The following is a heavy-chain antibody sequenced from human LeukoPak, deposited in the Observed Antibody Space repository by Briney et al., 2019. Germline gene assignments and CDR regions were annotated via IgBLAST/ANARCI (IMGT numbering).Heavy chain of an antibody. D-gene: IGHD6-6*01. CDR1: GFTFSSSW. V-gene: IGHV3-7*03. CDR2: LKQDGSEK. Sequence: PGGSLRLSCAASGFTFSSSWMSWVRQAPGKGLEWVANLKQDGSEKYYLGSVKGRFTISRDNAKSSLYLQMDSLRAEDTAVYYWARDGPYSSSATHPPWGQGTLVTVSS. J-gene: IGHJ5*02. CDR3: ARDGPYSSSATHPP.